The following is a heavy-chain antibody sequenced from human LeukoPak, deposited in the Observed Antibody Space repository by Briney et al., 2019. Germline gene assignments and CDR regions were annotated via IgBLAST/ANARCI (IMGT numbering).Heavy chain of an antibody. CDR3: ARDLAWGAFDY. D-gene: IGHD7-27*01. J-gene: IGHJ4*02. CDR1: GFTFSSNW. CDR2: INPDGTST. Sequence: GGSLRLSCAASGFTFSSNWMHWVRQDPEKGLVWVSYINPDGTSTKYADSVQGRFTISRDNAKNTLYLQMNSLRVDDTAVYYCARDLAWGAFDYWGQGTLVTVSS. V-gene: IGHV3-74*03.